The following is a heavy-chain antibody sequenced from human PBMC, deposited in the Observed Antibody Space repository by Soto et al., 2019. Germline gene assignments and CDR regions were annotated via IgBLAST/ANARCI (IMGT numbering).Heavy chain of an antibody. CDR2: IYYSGST. V-gene: IGHV4-31*03. Sequence: SETLSLTCTVSGGSISSGGYYWSWIRQHPGKGLEWIGYIYYSGSTYYNPSLKSRVTISVDTSKNQFSLKLSSVTAAVTAVYYCARDRVRVAFDIWGQETMVTVSS. CDR1: GGSISSGGYY. CDR3: ARDRVRVAFDI. J-gene: IGHJ3*02.